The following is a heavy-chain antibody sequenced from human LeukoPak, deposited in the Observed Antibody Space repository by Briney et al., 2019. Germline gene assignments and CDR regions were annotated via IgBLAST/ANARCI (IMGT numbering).Heavy chain of an antibody. CDR2: IYSGGST. V-gene: IGHV3-53*01. Sequence: PGGSLRLSCAASGFTVSSNYMSWVRQAPGKGLEWVSVIYSGGSTYYADSVKGRFTISRDNSKNTLYLQMNSLRAEDTAVYYCARNVLLWFGELSAGWFDPWGQGTLVTVSS. J-gene: IGHJ5*02. CDR1: GFTVSSNY. D-gene: IGHD3-10*01. CDR3: ARNVLLWFGELSAGWFDP.